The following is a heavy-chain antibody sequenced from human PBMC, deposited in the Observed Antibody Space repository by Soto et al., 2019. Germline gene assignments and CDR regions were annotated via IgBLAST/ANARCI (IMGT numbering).Heavy chain of an antibody. CDR2: IIPIFGTA. CDR3: ARGRGYSGYDWKYYGMDV. D-gene: IGHD5-12*01. J-gene: IGHJ6*02. CDR1: GGTFSSYA. V-gene: IGHV1-69*06. Sequence: SVKVSCKASGGTFSSYAISWVRQAPGQGLEWMGGIIPIFGTANYAQKFQGRVTITADKSTSTAYMELSSLRSENTAVYYCARGRGYSGYDWKYYGMDVWGQGTTVTGSS.